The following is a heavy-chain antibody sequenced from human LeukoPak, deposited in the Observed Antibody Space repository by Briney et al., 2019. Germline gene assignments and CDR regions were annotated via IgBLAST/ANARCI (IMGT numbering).Heavy chain of an antibody. CDR1: GFIFSSYG. CDR3: ARDHSYGGKIPLFDY. J-gene: IGHJ4*02. CDR2: IWYDGSNE. V-gene: IGHV3-33*01. Sequence: SLRLSCAASGFIFSSYGMHWVRQAPGKGLEWVAVIWYDGSNEYYADSVKGRFTISRDNSKNTLYLQMNSLRAEDTAVYYCARDHSYGGKIPLFDYWGQGTLVTVSS. D-gene: IGHD4-23*01.